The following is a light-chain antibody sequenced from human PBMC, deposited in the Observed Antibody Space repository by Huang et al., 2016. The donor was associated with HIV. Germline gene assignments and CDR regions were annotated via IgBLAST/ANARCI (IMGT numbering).Light chain of an antibody. Sequence: EIVMTLSPATLSVSPGDTATLSCRASQVISSNLAWYQQKPGKAPRLLIYDASTRATDVPARFSGSGSGTEFTLTISSLQSEDFAVYYCQQYNNWPRTFGGGTKVEIK. CDR3: QQYNNWPRT. CDR1: QVISSN. J-gene: IGKJ4*01. CDR2: DAS. V-gene: IGKV3-15*01.